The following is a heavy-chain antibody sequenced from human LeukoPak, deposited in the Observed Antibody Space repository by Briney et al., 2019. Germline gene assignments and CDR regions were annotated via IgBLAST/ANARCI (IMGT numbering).Heavy chain of an antibody. D-gene: IGHD2-2*01. V-gene: IGHV3-30*03. Sequence: GGSLRLPCAASGFTFSSYGMHWVRQAPGKGLEWVAVISYDGSNKYYADSVKGRFTISRDNSKNTLYLQMNSLRAEDTAVYYCEIVPAATRGGAFDIWGQGTMVTVSS. CDR1: GFTFSSYG. CDR2: ISYDGSNK. CDR3: EIVPAATRGGAFDI. J-gene: IGHJ3*02.